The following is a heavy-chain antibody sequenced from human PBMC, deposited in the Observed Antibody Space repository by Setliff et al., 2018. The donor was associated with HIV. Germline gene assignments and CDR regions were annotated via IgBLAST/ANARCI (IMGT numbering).Heavy chain of an antibody. CDR3: ARGSRQLTIFGVVFKTNYYFMDV. J-gene: IGHJ6*03. Sequence: SETLSLTCVVSGNSISSGYYWGWVRQPPGKGLEWIGSIYHSATTYYNPSLWGRVTISIDTSKNQFSLTLNSVTAADTAVYYCARGSRQLTIFGVVFKTNYYFMDVWGKGTAVTVSS. CDR1: GNSISSGYY. D-gene: IGHD3-3*01. V-gene: IGHV4-38-2*01. CDR2: IYHSATT.